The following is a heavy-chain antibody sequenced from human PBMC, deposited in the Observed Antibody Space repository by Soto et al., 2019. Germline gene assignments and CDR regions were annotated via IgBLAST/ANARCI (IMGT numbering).Heavy chain of an antibody. CDR3: ARDLRSSGSDY. CDR1: GYTFTSYG. J-gene: IGHJ4*02. Sequence: FKSSGYTFTSYGISWVRQAPGQGLEWMGWISAYNGNTNYAQKLQGRVTMTTDTSTSTAYMELRSLRSDDTAVYYCARDLRSSGSDYWGQGTLVTVSS. V-gene: IGHV1-18*01. CDR2: ISAYNGNT. D-gene: IGHD6-19*01.